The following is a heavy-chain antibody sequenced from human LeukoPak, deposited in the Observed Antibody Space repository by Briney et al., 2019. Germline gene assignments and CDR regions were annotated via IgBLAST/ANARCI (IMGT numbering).Heavy chain of an antibody. J-gene: IGHJ4*02. CDR2: ICYSGST. D-gene: IGHD5-18*01. Sequence: SETLSLTCTVSGGSISSYYWSWIRQPPGKGLEWIGYICYSGSTNYNPSLKSRVTISVDTSKNQFSLKLSSATAADTAVYYCARGKLKRGYSYGYGYFDYWGQGTLVTVSS. V-gene: IGHV4-59*01. CDR3: ARGKLKRGYSYGYGYFDY. CDR1: GGSISSYY.